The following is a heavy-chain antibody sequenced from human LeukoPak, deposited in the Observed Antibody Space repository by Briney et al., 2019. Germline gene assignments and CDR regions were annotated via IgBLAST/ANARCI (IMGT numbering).Heavy chain of an antibody. CDR2: MNPNSGNR. D-gene: IGHD2-15*01. J-gene: IGHJ4*02. Sequence: ASVKVSCKASGYSCTSYDIYWVWQATGQGLGWMGWMNPNSGNRGYALKFQGRVTMTMNTSITTAYMELSGLRSDDTAVYYCARCSVGGRKRNDFWGQGTLVTVSS. CDR3: ARCSVGGRKRNDF. V-gene: IGHV1-8*01. CDR1: GYSCTSYD.